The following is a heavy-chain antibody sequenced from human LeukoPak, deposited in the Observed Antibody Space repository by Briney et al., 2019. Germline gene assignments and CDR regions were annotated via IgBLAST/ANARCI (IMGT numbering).Heavy chain of an antibody. Sequence: QPGGSLRLSCAASGFTFSSYWMSWVRQAPGKGLEWVANIKQDGSEKYYVDSVKGRFTISRDNAKNSLHLQMNSLRAEDTAVYYCARMRYGSYFTPYYYYMDVWGKGTTVTISS. V-gene: IGHV3-7*01. CDR2: IKQDGSEK. J-gene: IGHJ6*03. CDR3: ARMRYGSYFTPYYYYMDV. CDR1: GFTFSSYW. D-gene: IGHD1-26*01.